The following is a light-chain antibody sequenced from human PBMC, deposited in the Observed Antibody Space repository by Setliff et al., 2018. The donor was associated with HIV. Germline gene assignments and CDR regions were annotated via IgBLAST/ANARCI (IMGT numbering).Light chain of an antibody. V-gene: IGLV2-23*02. CDR1: TSDIGSYNL. CDR2: EVS. J-gene: IGLJ1*01. Sequence: QSVLAQPASVSGFPGQSITISCTGTTSDIGSYNLVSWYQHHPGKAPRLIIYEVSKRPTGVSDHISGSKSGTTASLTISGLQAEDEATYFCSSYTGSDTFDVFGTGTKVTVL. CDR3: SSYTGSDTFDV.